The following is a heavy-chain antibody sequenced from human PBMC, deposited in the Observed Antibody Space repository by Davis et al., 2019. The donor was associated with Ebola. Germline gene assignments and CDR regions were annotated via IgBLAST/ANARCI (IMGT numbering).Heavy chain of an antibody. J-gene: IGHJ2*01. CDR2: IYTGDSDT. D-gene: IGHD6-13*01. Sequence: GGSLRLSCKDSGNSFNSHWIGWVRQMPGKGLEWMGIIYTGDSDTRYSPSFEGQVTISADKSISTAYLQWSSLKASDTAMYYCARSPLVAATGDWYFDLWGRGTLVTVSS. V-gene: IGHV5-51*01. CDR3: ARSPLVAATGDWYFDL. CDR1: GNSFNSHW.